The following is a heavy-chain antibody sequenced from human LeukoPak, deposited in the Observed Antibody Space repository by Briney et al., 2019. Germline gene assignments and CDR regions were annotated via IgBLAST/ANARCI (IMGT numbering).Heavy chain of an antibody. CDR3: ARDRAAAVYPDAFDI. Sequence: SGGSLRLSCVASGFTFGTHAMCWVRQVPGKGLEWVSGISRGSITYYSDSVKGRFTISRDNSKNTLYLQMNSLRAEDTAVYYCARDRAAAVYPDAFDIWGQGTMVTVSS. D-gene: IGHD6-13*01. V-gene: IGHV3-23*01. CDR1: GFTFGTHA. J-gene: IGHJ3*02. CDR2: ISRGSIT.